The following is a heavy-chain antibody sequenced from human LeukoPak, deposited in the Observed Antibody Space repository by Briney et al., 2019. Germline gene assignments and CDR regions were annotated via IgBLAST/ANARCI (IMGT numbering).Heavy chain of an antibody. J-gene: IGHJ4*02. CDR3: ARFGPYLELGPFDY. CDR1: GGTFSSYA. V-gene: IGHV1-69*05. D-gene: IGHD1-26*01. CDR2: IIPIFGTA. Sequence: SSVKVSCKASGGTFSSYAISWVRQAPGQGFEWMGGIIPIFGTANYAQKFQGRVTITTDESTSTAYMELSSLRSEDTAVYYCARFGPYLELGPFDYWGQGTLVTVSS.